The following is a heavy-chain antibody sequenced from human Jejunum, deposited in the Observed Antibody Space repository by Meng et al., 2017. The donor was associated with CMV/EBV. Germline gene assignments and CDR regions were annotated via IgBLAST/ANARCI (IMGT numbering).Heavy chain of an antibody. J-gene: IGHJ4*02. CDR2: ISLTGRST. D-gene: IGHD6-13*01. CDR1: GFGFNTYA. CDR3: ARIRSSPGGGD. V-gene: IGHV3-23*01. Sequence: CAASGFGFNTYAMSWVRQVPGKGLEWVSAISLTGRSTSYIDSVMGRFTISRDNSNNTLYLEMHSLRAEDTAVYYCARIRSSPGGGDWGQGTRVTVSS.